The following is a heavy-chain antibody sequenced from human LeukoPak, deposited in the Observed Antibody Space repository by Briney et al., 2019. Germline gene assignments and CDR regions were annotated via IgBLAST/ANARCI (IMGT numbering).Heavy chain of an antibody. V-gene: IGHV1-46*03. J-gene: IGHJ4*02. Sequence: ASVKVSCKASGYTFTSYYMHWVRQAPGQGLEWMGIINPSGGSTSYPQKFQGRVTMTRDTSTSTVYMELSSLRSEDTAVYYCARGGQNDYGDQGYFDYWGQGTLVTVSS. CDR1: GYTFTSYY. D-gene: IGHD4-17*01. CDR3: ARGGQNDYGDQGYFDY. CDR2: INPSGGST.